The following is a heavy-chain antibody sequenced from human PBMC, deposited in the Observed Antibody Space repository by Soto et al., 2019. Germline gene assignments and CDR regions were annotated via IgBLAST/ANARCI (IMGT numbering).Heavy chain of an antibody. CDR3: TNLRYCSGGSCSGMDV. J-gene: IGHJ6*02. Sequence: GGSLRLSCAASGFTFSGSAMHWVRQASGKGLEWVGRIRSKANSYATAYAASVKGRFTISRDDSKNTAYLQMNSLKTEDTAVYYCTNLRYCSGGSCSGMDVWGQGTTVTVSS. CDR1: GFTFSGSA. V-gene: IGHV3-73*01. D-gene: IGHD2-15*01. CDR2: IRSKANSYAT.